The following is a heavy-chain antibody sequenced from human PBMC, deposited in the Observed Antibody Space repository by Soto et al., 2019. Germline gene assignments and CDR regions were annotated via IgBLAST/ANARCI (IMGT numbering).Heavy chain of an antibody. Sequence: PSETLSLTCTVSGGSISSGGYYWSWIRQHPGKGLEWIGYIYYSGSTYYNPSLKSRVTISVDTSKNQFSLKLSSVTAADTAVYYCARLQSHGYSDHWGQGTLVTVSS. J-gene: IGHJ5*02. D-gene: IGHD5-12*01. CDR3: ARLQSHGYSDH. CDR1: GGSISSGGYY. CDR2: IYYSGST. V-gene: IGHV4-31*03.